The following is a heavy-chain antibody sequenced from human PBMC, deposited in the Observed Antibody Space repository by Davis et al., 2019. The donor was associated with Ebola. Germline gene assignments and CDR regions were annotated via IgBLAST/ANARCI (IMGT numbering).Heavy chain of an antibody. J-gene: IGHJ4*02. CDR1: GYTFTSYY. V-gene: IGHV1-46*01. CDR3: ARDPSSYSSGWQPSYFDY. Sequence: AASVKVSCKASGYTFTSYYMHWVRQAPGQGLEWMGIINPSGGSTSYAQKLQGRVTMTTDTSTGTAYMELRSLRSDDTAVYYCARDPSSYSSGWQPSYFDYWGQGTLVTVSS. CDR2: INPSGGST. D-gene: IGHD6-19*01.